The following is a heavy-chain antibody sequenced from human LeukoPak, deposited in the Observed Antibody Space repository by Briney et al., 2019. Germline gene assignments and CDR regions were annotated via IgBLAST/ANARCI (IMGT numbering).Heavy chain of an antibody. CDR1: GGSFNNFV. CDR2: IIPIFGTA. CDR3: ATSNFGVVIIPNTYNWFDP. Sequence: SVKASCKASGGSFNNFVISWLRQAPGQGLEWMGRIIPIFGTANYAQKFQGRVTITTDESTSTAYMELSSLRSEDAAVYYCATSNFGVVIIPNTYNWFDPWGQGTLVTVSS. J-gene: IGHJ5*02. D-gene: IGHD3-3*01. V-gene: IGHV1-69*05.